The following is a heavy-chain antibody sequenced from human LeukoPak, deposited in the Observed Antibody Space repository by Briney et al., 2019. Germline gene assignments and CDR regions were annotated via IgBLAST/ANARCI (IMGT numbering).Heavy chain of an antibody. D-gene: IGHD2-2*02. J-gene: IGHJ4*02. CDR3: ARARGYCSSTSCYKNPFDY. V-gene: IGHV4-34*01. CDR2: INHSGST. Sequence: SETLSLXCAVYGGSFSGYYWSWIRQPPGKGLEWIGEINHSGSTNYNPSLKSRVTISVDTSKNQFSLKLSSVTAADTAVYYCARARGYCSSTSCYKNPFDYWGQGTLVTVSS. CDR1: GGSFSGYY.